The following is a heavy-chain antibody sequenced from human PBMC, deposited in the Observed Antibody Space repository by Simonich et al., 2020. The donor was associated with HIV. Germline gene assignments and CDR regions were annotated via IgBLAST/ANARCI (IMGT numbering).Heavy chain of an antibody. CDR2: IFYSGIT. CDR1: GGSITSSSYY. V-gene: IGHV4-39*01. Sequence: HLQLQESGPGLVKPSETLSLTCTVSGGSITSSSYYWGWIRQPPGKGLEWIGTIFYSGITYYNSFLKSRGAISVDTSNNQFSLKLISVTAADTAVYYCARSSWENYFYMDVWGIGTTVTVSS. J-gene: IGHJ6*03. CDR3: ARSSWENYFYMDV. D-gene: IGHD1-26*01.